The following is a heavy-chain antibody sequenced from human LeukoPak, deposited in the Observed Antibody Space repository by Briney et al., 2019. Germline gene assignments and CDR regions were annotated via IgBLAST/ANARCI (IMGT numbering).Heavy chain of an antibody. CDR1: GYTLTGYY. V-gene: IGHV1-2*02. D-gene: IGHD3-22*01. CDR2: INPNSGGT. CDR3: ASFGYYDSSGYYSAHDAFDI. Sequence: ASVKVSCKASGYTLTGYYIHWVRQAPGQGLEWMGWINPNSGGTNYAQKFQGRVTMTRDTSISTAYMELSRLRSDDTAVYYCASFGYYDSSGYYSAHDAFDIWGQGTMVTVSS. J-gene: IGHJ3*02.